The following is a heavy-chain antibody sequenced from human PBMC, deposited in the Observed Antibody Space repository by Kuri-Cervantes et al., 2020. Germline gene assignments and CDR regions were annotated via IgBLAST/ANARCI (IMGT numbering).Heavy chain of an antibody. J-gene: IGHJ4*02. Sequence: LSLTCAASGFTVSSNYMSWVRQAPGKGLEWVSVIYSGGSTYYADSVKGRFTISRDNSKNTLYLQMNSLRAVDTAVYCCARGCSSTSCYALFDYWGQGTLVTVSS. CDR3: ARGCSSTSCYALFDY. CDR2: IYSGGST. D-gene: IGHD2-2*01. V-gene: IGHV3-53*01. CDR1: GFTVSSNY.